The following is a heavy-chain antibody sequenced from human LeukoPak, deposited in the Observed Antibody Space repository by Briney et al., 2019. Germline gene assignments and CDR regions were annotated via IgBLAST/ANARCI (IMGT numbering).Heavy chain of an antibody. J-gene: IGHJ4*02. CDR1: GFTSSSYA. V-gene: IGHV3-30*04. CDR3: ARALRNIAVAGTGFDY. CDR2: ISYDGSNK. Sequence: GGSLRLSCAASGFTSSSYAMHWVRQAPGKGLEWVAVISYDGSNKYYADSVKGRFTISRDNSKNTLYLQMNSLRAEDTAVYYCARALRNIAVAGTGFDYWGQGTLVTVSS. D-gene: IGHD6-19*01.